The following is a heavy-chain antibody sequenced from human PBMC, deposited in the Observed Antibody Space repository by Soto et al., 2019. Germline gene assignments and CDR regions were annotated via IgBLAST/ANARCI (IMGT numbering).Heavy chain of an antibody. CDR2: INPNSGGT. Sequence: ASVKVSCKASGYTFTGYYMHWVRQAPGQGLEWMGWINPNSGGTNYAQKFQGWVTMTRDTSISTAYMELSRLRSDDTAVYYCARESMGSGWPGLGMDVWGQGTTVTVSS. J-gene: IGHJ6*02. CDR1: GYTFTGYY. D-gene: IGHD6-19*01. CDR3: ARESMGSGWPGLGMDV. V-gene: IGHV1-2*04.